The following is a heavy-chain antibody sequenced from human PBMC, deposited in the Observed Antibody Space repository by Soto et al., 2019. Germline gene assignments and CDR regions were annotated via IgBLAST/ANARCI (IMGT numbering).Heavy chain of an antibody. Sequence: GGSLRLSCAASGFTFSSYAMSWVRQAPGKGLEWVSAISGSGGSTYYADSVKGRFTISRDNSKNTLYLQMNSLRAEDTAVYYCAKDSGDVVDPVLWIEYWGQGTRVTVSS. J-gene: IGHJ4*02. D-gene: IGHD3-10*01. CDR1: GFTFSSYA. CDR2: ISGSGGST. V-gene: IGHV3-23*01. CDR3: AKDSGDVVDPVLWIEY.